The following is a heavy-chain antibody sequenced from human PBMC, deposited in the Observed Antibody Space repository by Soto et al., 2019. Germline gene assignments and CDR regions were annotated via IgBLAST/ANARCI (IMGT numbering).Heavy chain of an antibody. CDR3: AKIRMVTAMFQMDV. V-gene: IGHV3-30*18. CDR2: ISFDGSNT. CDR1: GFTFSDYA. J-gene: IGHJ6*02. D-gene: IGHD5-18*01. Sequence: QVQLVESGGGVVQTGRSLRLSCATSGFTFSDYAMHWVRQAPGQGLECVAAISFDGSNTYYADSLTGRFTISRDPSKNTLYLDMNSLRPEDTAVYYCAKIRMVTAMFQMDVWGQGPTVIVSS.